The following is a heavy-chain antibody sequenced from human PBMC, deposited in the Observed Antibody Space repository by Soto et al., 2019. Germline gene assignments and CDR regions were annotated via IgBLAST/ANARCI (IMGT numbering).Heavy chain of an antibody. CDR3: ASEGAGSGSYWPLVH. CDR1: GFTFSSYA. D-gene: IGHD3-10*01. Sequence: GGSLRLSCAASGFTFSSYAMHWVRQAPGKGLEWVAVISYDGSNKYYADSVKGRFTISRDNSKNTLYLQMNSLRAEDTAVYYCASEGAGSGSYWPLVHWGQGTLVTVSS. V-gene: IGHV3-30-3*01. CDR2: ISYDGSNK. J-gene: IGHJ4*02.